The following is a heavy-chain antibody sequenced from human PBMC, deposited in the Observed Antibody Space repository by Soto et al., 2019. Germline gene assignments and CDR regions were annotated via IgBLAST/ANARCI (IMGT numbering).Heavy chain of an antibody. CDR3: ARDVSSGVVAEGPATFDI. V-gene: IGHV1-69*04. CDR1: GGTFSSYT. CDR2: IIPILGIA. Sequence: SVKVSCKASGGTFSSYTISWVRQAPGQGLEWMGRIIPILGIANYAQKFQGRVTITADKSTSTAYMELSSLRSEDTAVYYCARDVSSGVVAEGPATFDIWGQGTMVTVSS. J-gene: IGHJ3*02. D-gene: IGHD2-21*01.